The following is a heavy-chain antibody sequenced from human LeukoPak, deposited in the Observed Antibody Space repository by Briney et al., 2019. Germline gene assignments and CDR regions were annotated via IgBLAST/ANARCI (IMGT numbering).Heavy chain of an antibody. V-gene: IGHV3-9*01. CDR2: ISWNSGSI. Sequence: GRSLRLSCAASGFTFDDYAMHWVRQAPGKGLEWVSGISWNSGSIGYADSVKGRFTISRDNAKNSLYLQMNSLRAEDTALYYCAKGEYSSSSSQFQHWGQGTLVTVS. J-gene: IGHJ1*01. D-gene: IGHD6-6*01. CDR3: AKGEYSSSSSQFQH. CDR1: GFTFDDYA.